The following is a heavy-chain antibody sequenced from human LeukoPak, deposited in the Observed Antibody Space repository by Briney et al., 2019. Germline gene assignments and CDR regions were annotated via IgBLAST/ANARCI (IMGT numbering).Heavy chain of an antibody. V-gene: IGHV4-38-2*01. CDR2: VYHSGST. D-gene: IGHD3-22*01. J-gene: IGHJ4*02. CDR3: ARLGSGYSYFDY. Sequence: SETLSLTCAVSAFSINSGYYWGWIRQPPGKGLEWIGTVYHSGSTYYNPSLKSRATMSVDTSKNQFSLKVYSVTAADTAVYYCARLGSGYSYFDYWGQGTLVTVSS. CDR1: AFSINSGYY.